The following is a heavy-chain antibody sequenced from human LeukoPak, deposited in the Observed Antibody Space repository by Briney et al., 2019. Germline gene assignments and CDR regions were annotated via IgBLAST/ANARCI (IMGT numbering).Heavy chain of an antibody. CDR2: INPHSGGT. D-gene: IGHD2-8*01. CDR1: GYNYRDYY. V-gene: IGHV1-2*02. Sequence: ASVKVSCKASGYNYRDYYIHWVRHAPGQGLEWMGWINPHSGGTRYAPKFQGRVTMSSDMSINTAYMELRRLRSDDTAIFYCARVDRLYESTQTTGYEIWGQGTRVTVSS. J-gene: IGHJ3*01. CDR3: ARVDRLYESTQTTGYEI.